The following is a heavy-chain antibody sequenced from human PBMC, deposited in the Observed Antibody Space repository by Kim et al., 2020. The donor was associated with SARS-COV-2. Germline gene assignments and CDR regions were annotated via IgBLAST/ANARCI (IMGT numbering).Heavy chain of an antibody. CDR2: STT. J-gene: IGHJ4*02. CDR3: ATTSAAPGND. Sequence: STTYDVDSVKGRFTISRDNAKKSLFLQMNSLRAEDTAVYYCATTSAAPGNDWGQGTLVTVSS. V-gene: IGHV3-7*01.